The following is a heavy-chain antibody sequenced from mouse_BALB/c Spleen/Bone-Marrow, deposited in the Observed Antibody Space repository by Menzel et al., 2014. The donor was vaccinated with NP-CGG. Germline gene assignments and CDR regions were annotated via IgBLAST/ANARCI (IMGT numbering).Heavy chain of an antibody. Sequence: VQLVESGPGLAAPSQSLSITCTVSGFSLTSYGVSWVRQPPGRGLEWLGGIWGDGSTNYHSALISRLSIIKDNSKSQVYLKLNSLQTDDTAAYYCAKPTAQAYAMGYWGQGTSVTVSS. V-gene: IGHV2-3*01. J-gene: IGHJ4*01. D-gene: IGHD3-2*02. CDR3: AKPTAQAYAMGY. CDR2: IWGDGST. CDR1: GFSLTSYG.